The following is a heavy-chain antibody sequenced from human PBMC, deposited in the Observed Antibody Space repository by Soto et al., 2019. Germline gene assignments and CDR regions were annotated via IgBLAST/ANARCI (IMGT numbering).Heavy chain of an antibody. CDR2: IYYSGST. Sequence: QVRLEESGPGLVKPSETLSLICSVSGGSVNNANYFWNWIRHHPENGLEWIGYIYYSGSTRYNPSFTTRATLSIYTSKNQFSLRLNSVTVADTAVYFCARDADYGGSRGGMDVWGRGTTVTVSS. J-gene: IGHJ6*02. D-gene: IGHD4-17*01. CDR3: ARDADYGGSRGGMDV. CDR1: GGSVNNANYF. V-gene: IGHV4-31*03.